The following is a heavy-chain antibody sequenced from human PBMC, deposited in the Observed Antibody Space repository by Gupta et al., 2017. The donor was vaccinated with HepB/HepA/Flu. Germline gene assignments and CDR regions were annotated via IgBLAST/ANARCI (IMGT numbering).Heavy chain of an antibody. V-gene: IGHV4-34*01. CDR2: INHSGRT. D-gene: IGHD5-18*01. CDR3: ARVGYSYGTNWFDP. Sequence: QVQLQQWGAGLLKPSETLSLTCAVYGGSLRGYYWSWIRQPPGKGLEWIGEINHSGRTNYNPSLKTRVTISVDTSKNQFSLKLSSVTAAYTAVYYCARVGYSYGTNWFDPWGQGTLVTVSS. J-gene: IGHJ5*02. CDR1: GGSLRGYY.